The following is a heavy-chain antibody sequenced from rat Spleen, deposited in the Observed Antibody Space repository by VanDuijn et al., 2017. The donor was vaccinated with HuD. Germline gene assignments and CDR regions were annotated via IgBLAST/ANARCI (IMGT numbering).Heavy chain of an antibody. CDR1: GHSITTAYR. CDR3: ARSDGVHYYLPFAD. D-gene: IGHD1-12*02. CDR2: INSAGTT. V-gene: IGHV3-3*01. Sequence: EVQLQESGPGLVKPSQSLSLTCSVTGHSITTAYRWNWIRKFPGNKLEWLGYINSAGTTNYNPSLKRRISITRDNSKNQFFLQVNSVTARDTATYYCARSDGVHYYLPFADWGQGTLVTVSS. J-gene: IGHJ3*01.